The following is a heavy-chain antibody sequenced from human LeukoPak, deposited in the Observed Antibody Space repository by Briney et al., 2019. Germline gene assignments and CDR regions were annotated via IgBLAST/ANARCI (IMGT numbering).Heavy chain of an antibody. D-gene: IGHD2/OR15-2a*01. Sequence: ASVKVSCKASGYIFTSYFMHWVRQAPGQGLEWMGLINPSGGSTRYAQKFQERVTITRDMSTSTAYMELSSLRSEDTAVYYCAADRGSFRGHYDYWGQGTLVTVSS. CDR3: AADRGSFRGHYDY. V-gene: IGHV1-46*01. CDR2: INPSGGST. J-gene: IGHJ4*02. CDR1: GYIFTSYF.